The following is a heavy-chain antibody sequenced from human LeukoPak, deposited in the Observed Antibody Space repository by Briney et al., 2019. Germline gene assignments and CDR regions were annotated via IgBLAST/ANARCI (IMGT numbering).Heavy chain of an antibody. D-gene: IGHD1-1*01. Sequence: GGSLRLSCATSGFTFSSFSMNWVRQAPGKGLEWISYIKSDSSTIYYADSVKGRFTISRDKAKNSLYLQMNSLRAEDTAVYYCVRDYNWCFDYWGQGTLVTVSS. J-gene: IGHJ4*02. CDR3: VRDYNWCFDY. CDR2: IKSDSSTI. CDR1: GFTFSSFS. V-gene: IGHV3-48*01.